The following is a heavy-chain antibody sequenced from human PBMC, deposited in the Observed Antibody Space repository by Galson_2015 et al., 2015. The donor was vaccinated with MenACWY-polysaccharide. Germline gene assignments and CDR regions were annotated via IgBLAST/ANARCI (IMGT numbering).Heavy chain of an antibody. D-gene: IGHD2-15*01. J-gene: IGHJ5*02. Sequence: SLRLSCAASGFSFNTYWMHWVRHAPGKGLVWVSRINADGSATGYADSVRGRFTISRDNAKNTLYLEMNSLRAEDTAVYYCTKAGAMHCSGSSFYVNWFDPWGQGPQVTVSS. V-gene: IGHV3-74*01. CDR3: TKAGAMHCSGSSFYVNWFDP. CDR1: GFSFNTYW. CDR2: INADGSAT.